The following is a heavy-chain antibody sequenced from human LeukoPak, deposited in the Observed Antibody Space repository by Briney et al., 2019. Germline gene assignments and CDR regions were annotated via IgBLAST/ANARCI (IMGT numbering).Heavy chain of an antibody. J-gene: IGHJ3*02. D-gene: IGHD4-17*01. CDR3: ARERDTVITFDACDI. CDR1: GFTFSRFE. V-gene: IGHV3-48*03. CDR2: ISSSGRTT. Sequence: GGSLRLSCAASGFTFSRFEMNWVRQAPGKGLEWVSYISSSGRTTYYADSVKGRFTISRDNAKNSLFLQMNSLRAEDTAVYYCARERDTVITFDACDIWGQETMVTVSS.